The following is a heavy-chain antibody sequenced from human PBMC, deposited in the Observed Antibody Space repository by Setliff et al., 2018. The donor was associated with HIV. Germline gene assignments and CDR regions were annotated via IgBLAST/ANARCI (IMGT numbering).Heavy chain of an antibody. D-gene: IGHD3-22*01. CDR3: ARVYDTSGYSLSIPGY. CDR2: ISGHNGST. Sequence: ASVKVSCKASGYTFNDYGISWVRQAPGHGLEWMGWISGHNGSTNFAQMFQGRVTMTRDTSTSTVYMELSSLRSEDTALYYCARVYDTSGYSLSIPGYWGQGTLVTVSS. CDR1: GYTFNDYG. V-gene: IGHV1-18*01. J-gene: IGHJ4*02.